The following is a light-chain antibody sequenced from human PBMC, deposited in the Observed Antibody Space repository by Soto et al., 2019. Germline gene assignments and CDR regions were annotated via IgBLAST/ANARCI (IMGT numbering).Light chain of an antibody. J-gene: IGKJ1*01. Sequence: DIQMTQSPSTLSASVGDRVTITCRASQSIDNWLAWYQQKPGKAPNLLIYKASTLESGVPSGFSGSGSGTEFTLTISSLQPDDFATYYCQQYYNYPWTFGQGTKVEIK. V-gene: IGKV1-5*03. CDR1: QSIDNW. CDR3: QQYYNYPWT. CDR2: KAS.